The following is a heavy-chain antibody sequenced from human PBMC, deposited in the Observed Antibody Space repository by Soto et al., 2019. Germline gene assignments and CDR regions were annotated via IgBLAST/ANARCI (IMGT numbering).Heavy chain of an antibody. CDR2: IWYDGSNK. J-gene: IGHJ2*01. D-gene: IGHD4-17*01. V-gene: IGHV3-33*01. Sequence: QVQLVESGGGVVQPGRSLRLSCAASGFTFSSYGMHWVRQAPGKGLEWVAVIWYDGSNKYYADSVKGRFTISRDNSKNTLYLQMNSLRAEDTAVYYCARDGAVTLRTNWYFDLWGRGTLVTVSS. CDR3: ARDGAVTLRTNWYFDL. CDR1: GFTFSSYG.